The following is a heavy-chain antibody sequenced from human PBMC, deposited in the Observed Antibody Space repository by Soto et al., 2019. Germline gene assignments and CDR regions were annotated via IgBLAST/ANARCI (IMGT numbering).Heavy chain of an antibody. CDR2: ISYDGSNK. Sequence: GGSLRLSCAASGFTFSSYGMHWVRQAPGKGLEWVAVISYDGSNKYYADSVKGRFTISRDNSKNTLYLQMNSLRAEDTAVYYCAKDGGGYDDYYYYMDVWGKGTTVTVSS. V-gene: IGHV3-30*18. J-gene: IGHJ6*03. CDR3: AKDGGGYDDYYYYMDV. D-gene: IGHD5-12*01. CDR1: GFTFSSYG.